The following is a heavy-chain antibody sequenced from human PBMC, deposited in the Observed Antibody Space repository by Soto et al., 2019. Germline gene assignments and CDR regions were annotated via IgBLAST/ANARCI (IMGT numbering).Heavy chain of an antibody. D-gene: IGHD3-10*01. V-gene: IGHV1-8*01. J-gene: IGHJ5*02. CDR2: MNPNSGNT. CDR3: ARGPEYLLWFGELNHWGWWFDP. CDR1: GYTFTSYY. Sequence: GASVKVSCKASGYTFTSYYINWVRHATGQGLEWMGWMNPNSGNTGYAQKFQGRVTMTRNTSISTAYMELSSLRSEDTAVYYCARGPEYLLWFGELNHWGWWFDPWGQGTLVTVSS.